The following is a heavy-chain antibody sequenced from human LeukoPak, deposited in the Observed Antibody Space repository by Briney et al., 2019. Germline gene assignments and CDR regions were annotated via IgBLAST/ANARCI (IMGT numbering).Heavy chain of an antibody. Sequence: APVKVSCKASGYTFTSYDINWVRQATGQGLEWMGWMNPNSGNTGYAQKFQGRVTMTRNTSISTAYMELSSLRSEDTAVYYCARVEGGSLFSPIDYWGQGTLVTVSS. CDR3: ARVEGGSLFSPIDY. J-gene: IGHJ4*02. D-gene: IGHD1-26*01. V-gene: IGHV1-8*01. CDR1: GYTFTSYD. CDR2: MNPNSGNT.